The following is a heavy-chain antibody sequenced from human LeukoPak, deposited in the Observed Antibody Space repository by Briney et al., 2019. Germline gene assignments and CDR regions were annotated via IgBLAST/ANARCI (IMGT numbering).Heavy chain of an antibody. V-gene: IGHV3-30*18. J-gene: IGHJ6*02. D-gene: IGHD4-11*01. CDR3: AKGPLVTEEYYYYYGMDV. Sequence: PGGSLRLSCAASGFTFSSYGMHWVRQAPGKGLEWVAVISYDGSNKYYADSVKGRFTISRDNSKNTLYLQMNSLRAEDTAVYYCAKGPLVTEEYYYYYGMDVWGQGTTVTVSS. CDR2: ISYDGSNK. CDR1: GFTFSSYG.